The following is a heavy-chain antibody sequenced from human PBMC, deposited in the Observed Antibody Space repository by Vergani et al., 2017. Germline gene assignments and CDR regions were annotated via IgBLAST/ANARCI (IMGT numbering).Heavy chain of an antibody. CDR3: AKGLIQHITIFGVAPPPGFDY. J-gene: IGHJ4*02. V-gene: IGHV3-23*01. Sequence: EVQLLESGGGLVQPGGSLTLSCAASGFTFSSYAMNWVRQAPGKGLEWVSGSIRDSTYYAASVKGRFTISRDNSKNTMYLQMNSLRAEDTAVYYFAKGLIQHITIFGVAPPPGFDYWGQGTLVTVSS. CDR2: SIRDST. CDR1: GFTFSSYA. D-gene: IGHD3-3*01.